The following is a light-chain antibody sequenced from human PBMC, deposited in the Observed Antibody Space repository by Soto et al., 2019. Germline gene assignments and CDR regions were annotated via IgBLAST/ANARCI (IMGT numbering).Light chain of an antibody. CDR3: QQYHNWPPIT. J-gene: IGKJ5*01. Sequence: EIVLTQSPGTLSLSPGERATLSCRASQSVSSSYLAWYQQKPGQAPRLLIYDASNRATGIPARFSGSGSGTEFTLTVSSLQSEDFGVYYCQQYHNWPPITFGQGTRLEIK. CDR2: DAS. V-gene: IGKV3-15*01. CDR1: QSVSSSY.